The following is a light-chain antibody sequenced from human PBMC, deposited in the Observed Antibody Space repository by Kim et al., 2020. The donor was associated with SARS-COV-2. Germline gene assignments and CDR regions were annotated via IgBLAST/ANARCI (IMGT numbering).Light chain of an antibody. J-gene: IGLJ1*01. CDR3: QAWDSSTGV. CDR2: QDN. V-gene: IGLV3-1*01. Sequence: VAPGHTASITCSGDKLGDKYACWYKQTPGQAPVLVIYQDNKRPSGIPERFSGSNSGNTATLTISGTHAMDEADYYCQAWDSSTGVFGTGTKVTVL. CDR1: KLGDKY.